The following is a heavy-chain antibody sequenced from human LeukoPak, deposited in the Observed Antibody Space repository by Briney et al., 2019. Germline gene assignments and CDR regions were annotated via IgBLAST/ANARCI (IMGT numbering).Heavy chain of an antibody. V-gene: IGHV3-30*09. Sequence: GGSLRLSCAASGFTFSSYAMHWVRQAPGKGLEWVAVISYDGSNKYYADSVKGRFAISRDNSKNTLYLQMNSLRAEDTAVYYCARESPEGAFDYWGQGTLVTVSS. CDR2: ISYDGSNK. CDR3: ARESPEGAFDY. CDR1: GFTFSSYA. D-gene: IGHD1-26*01. J-gene: IGHJ4*02.